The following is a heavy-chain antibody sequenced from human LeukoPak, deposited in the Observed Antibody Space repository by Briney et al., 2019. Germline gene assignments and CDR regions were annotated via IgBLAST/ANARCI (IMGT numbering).Heavy chain of an antibody. V-gene: IGHV4-30-2*01. CDR2: IYHSGST. CDR1: GGSISSGGYS. Sequence: PSQTLSLTCAVSGGSISSGGYSWSWIRQPPGKGLEWIGYIYHSGSTYYNPSLKSRVTISVDRSKNQFSLKLSSVTAADTAVYYCARISAGTYDSLDAFDIWGQGTMVTVSS. D-gene: IGHD3-22*01. CDR3: ARISAGTYDSLDAFDI. J-gene: IGHJ3*02.